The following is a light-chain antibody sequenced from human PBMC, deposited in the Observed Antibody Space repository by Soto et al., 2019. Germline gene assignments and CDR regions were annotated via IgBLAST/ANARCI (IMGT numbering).Light chain of an antibody. CDR1: QTITTY. CDR2: AAS. J-gene: IGKJ1*01. Sequence: DIQMTQSPSSLSASVGDRVTSTCRASQTITTYLNWYQQKPGKAPKLLIYAASTFLSGIPSRFSGGGSGTDFTLTIDSLQPEDFATYYCQQSYSSPWTFGQGTKVEIK. V-gene: IGKV1-39*01. CDR3: QQSYSSPWT.